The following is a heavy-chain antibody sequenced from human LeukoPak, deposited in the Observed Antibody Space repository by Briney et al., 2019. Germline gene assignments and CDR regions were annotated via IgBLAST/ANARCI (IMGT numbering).Heavy chain of an antibody. J-gene: IGHJ4*02. V-gene: IGHV1-2*02. Sequence: ASVKVSCKASGYTFTGQYIHWVRQAPGQGPEWMGWINPKSGGTNFAQKFQGRVTMTRDTSISTAYMELSRLRSDDTAVYYCAREGYCSGGSCYLVYWGQGTLVTVSS. CDR3: AREGYCSGGSCYLVY. CDR1: GYTFTGQY. D-gene: IGHD2-15*01. CDR2: INPKSGGT.